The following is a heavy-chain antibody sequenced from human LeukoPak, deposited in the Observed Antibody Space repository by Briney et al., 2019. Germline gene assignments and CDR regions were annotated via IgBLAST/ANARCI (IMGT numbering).Heavy chain of an antibody. CDR2: IIPIFGTA. CDR1: GGTFSSYA. J-gene: IGHJ4*02. CDR3: AKGSVAIPQFFKS. V-gene: IGHV1-69*13. D-gene: IGHD2-21*01. Sequence: SVKVSCKASGGTFSSYAISWVRQAPGQGLEWMGGIIPIFGTANYAQKFQGRVTITADESTSTAYMELSSLRSEDTAVYYCAKGSVAIPQFFKSWGRGILVTVSS.